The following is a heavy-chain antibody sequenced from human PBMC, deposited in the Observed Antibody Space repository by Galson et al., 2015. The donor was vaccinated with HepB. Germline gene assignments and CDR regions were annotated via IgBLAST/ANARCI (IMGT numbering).Heavy chain of an antibody. CDR2: ITPSGDNT. Sequence: SLRLSCAASGFTFSYYAMSWVRQAPGKGLEWVSAITPSGDNTYSADSMKGRFTISRDNSQNTLFLQMNSLRAGDTAIYFCAKVFPEKTDGWYRQALYYFASWGQGTLVTVSS. V-gene: IGHV3-23*01. J-gene: IGHJ4*02. CDR1: GFTFSYYA. D-gene: IGHD6-19*01. CDR3: AKVFPEKTDGWYRQALYYFAS.